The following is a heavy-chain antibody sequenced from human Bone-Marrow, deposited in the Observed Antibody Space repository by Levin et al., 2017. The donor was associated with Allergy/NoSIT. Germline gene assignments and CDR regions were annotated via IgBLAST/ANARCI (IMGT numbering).Heavy chain of an antibody. CDR1: GGSFSAYF. Sequence: SQTLSLTCAVSGGSFSAYFWSWIRQPPGKGLEWIGEVNHSGSTNYNPSLKSRVTISVDTSKNQFSLKLISVTAADPAVYYCARRSGGYVRDDYWGQGTLVTVSS. D-gene: IGHD5-12*01. J-gene: IGHJ4*02. CDR2: VNHSGST. V-gene: IGHV4-34*01. CDR3: ARRSGGYVRDDY.